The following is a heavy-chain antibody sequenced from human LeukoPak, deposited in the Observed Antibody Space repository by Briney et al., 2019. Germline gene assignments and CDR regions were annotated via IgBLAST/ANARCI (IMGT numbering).Heavy chain of an antibody. CDR1: GGSFSGYY. CDR3: ARDSRTSARYSSSWYYYYYGMDV. J-gene: IGHJ6*02. CDR2: INHSGST. D-gene: IGHD6-13*01. V-gene: IGHV4-34*01. Sequence: SETLSLTCAVYGGSFSGYYWSWIRQPPGKGLEWIGEINHSGSTNYNPSLKSRVTISVDTSKNQFSLKLSSVTAADTAVYYCARDSRTSARYSSSWYYYYYGMDVWGQGTTVTVSS.